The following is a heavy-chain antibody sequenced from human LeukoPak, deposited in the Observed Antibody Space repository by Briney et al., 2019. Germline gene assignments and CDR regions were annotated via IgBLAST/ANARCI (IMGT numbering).Heavy chain of an antibody. CDR3: ARIFIRNGYSSYFDC. D-gene: IGHD5-18*01. Sequence: PSETLSLTCTVSGFSISSGHYWGWVRQPPGAGLEWFGSVYQSGTTYYNPSLKSRVTTSVDMYKNQFSLRLRPVTAADTAVYYCARIFIRNGYSSYFDCWGQGTLVTVSS. V-gene: IGHV4-38-2*02. J-gene: IGHJ4*02. CDR2: VYQSGTT. CDR1: GFSISSGHY.